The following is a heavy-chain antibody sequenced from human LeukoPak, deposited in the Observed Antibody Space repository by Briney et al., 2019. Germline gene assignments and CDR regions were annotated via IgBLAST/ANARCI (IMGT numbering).Heavy chain of an antibody. CDR1: GFTFSSYG. D-gene: IGHD6-13*01. Sequence: QPGRSLRLSCAASGFTFSSYGMHWVRQAPGKGLEWVAVISYDGSNKYYADSVKGRFTISRDNSKNTLYLQMNSLRAEDTAVYYCAKDLSSSWYLGIDYWGQGTLVTVSS. J-gene: IGHJ4*02. CDR3: AKDLSSSWYLGIDY. CDR2: ISYDGSNK. V-gene: IGHV3-30*18.